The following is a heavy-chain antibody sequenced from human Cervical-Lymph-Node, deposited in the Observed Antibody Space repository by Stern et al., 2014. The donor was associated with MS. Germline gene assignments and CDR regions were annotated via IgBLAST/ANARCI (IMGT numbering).Heavy chain of an antibody. D-gene: IGHD3-16*01. CDR2: IIPTFGTT. CDR3: ATTFR. J-gene: IGHJ4*02. V-gene: IGHV1-69*01. CDR1: GGTFSSDV. Sequence: QVQLVQSGAEVKKPGSSVKVSCKASGGTFSSDVISWVRQAPGQGLDWMGVIIPTFGTTNYAQKFQGRVKITADESMSTAYMELSSLRSEDTALYYCATTFRWGQGTLITVSS.